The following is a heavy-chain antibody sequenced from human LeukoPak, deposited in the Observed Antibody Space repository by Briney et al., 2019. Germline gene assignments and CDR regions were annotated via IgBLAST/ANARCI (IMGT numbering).Heavy chain of an antibody. Sequence: HAGGSLRLSCAASGFTFSSYEMNWVRQAPGKGLEWVSYISSSSSTIYYADSVKGRFTISRDNAKNSLYLQMNSLRAEDTAVYYCARDLSYLDYWGQGTLVTVSS. CDR2: ISSSSSTI. V-gene: IGHV3-48*01. J-gene: IGHJ4*02. CDR3: ARDLSYLDY. D-gene: IGHD2/OR15-2a*01. CDR1: GFTFSSYE.